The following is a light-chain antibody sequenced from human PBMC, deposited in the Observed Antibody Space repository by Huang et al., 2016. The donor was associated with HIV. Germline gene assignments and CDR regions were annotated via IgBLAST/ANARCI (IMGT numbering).Light chain of an antibody. Sequence: EIVLTQSPGTLSLSPGERATLSCRASQSVSSSYLAWYQQKPGQAPRLLIYGASSRATGLPDRFRGSGSARDFTLTISRLEPEDFAVYYCQQDGSSPRTFGQGTKVEIK. CDR1: QSVSSSY. V-gene: IGKV3-20*01. CDR3: QQDGSSPRT. J-gene: IGKJ1*01. CDR2: GAS.